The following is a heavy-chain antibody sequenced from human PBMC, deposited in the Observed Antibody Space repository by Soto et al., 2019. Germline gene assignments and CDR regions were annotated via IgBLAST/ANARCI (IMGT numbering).Heavy chain of an antibody. Sequence: QVQLVQSGAEVKKPGASVKVSCKASGYTFTSYAMHWVRQAPGQRLEWMGWINAGNGNTKYSHKFQGRVTITRDTSASTAYMSLSSLRSEETAVYYCARFMIVTATVGYYYYGMDVWGQGTTVTVSS. V-gene: IGHV1-3*01. J-gene: IGHJ6*02. CDR2: INAGNGNT. CDR1: GYTFTSYA. CDR3: ARFMIVTATVGYYYYGMDV. D-gene: IGHD3-22*01.